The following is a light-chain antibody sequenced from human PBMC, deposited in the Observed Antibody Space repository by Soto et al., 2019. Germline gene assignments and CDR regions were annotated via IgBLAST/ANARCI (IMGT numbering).Light chain of an antibody. J-gene: IGLJ1*01. CDR3: TSFSSSTSLYV. V-gene: IGLV2-14*01. CDR1: SSDVGKYDY. CDR2: QVT. Sequence: QSALTQPPSASGSPGQSVTISCTGTSSDVGKYDYVSWFQHHPGKAPKLMIYQVTIRPSGISNRFSGSKSGNTASLTISGLQAEDEADYYCTSFSSSTSLYVFGTGTKVTVL.